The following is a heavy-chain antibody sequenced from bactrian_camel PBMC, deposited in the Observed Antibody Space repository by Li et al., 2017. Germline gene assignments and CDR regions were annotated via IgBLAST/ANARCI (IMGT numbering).Heavy chain of an antibody. CDR1: GFTFSTFA. Sequence: VQLVESGGGLVQPGGSLRLSCAASGFTFSTFAMTWVRQAAGKGLEWLSTIDTDGDNTYYPDSLMGRFTTSRDNAKNTAHLQMNSLKPEDTAMYYCAADCSHPWLGPLKSGYNNWGQGTQVTVS. CDR3: AADCSHPWLGPLKSGYNN. D-gene: IGHD1*01. J-gene: IGHJ4*01. V-gene: IGHV3S35*01. CDR2: IDTDGDNT.